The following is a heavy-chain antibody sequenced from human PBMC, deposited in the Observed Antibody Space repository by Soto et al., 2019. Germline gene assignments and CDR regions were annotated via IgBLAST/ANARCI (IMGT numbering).Heavy chain of an antibody. V-gene: IGHV5-51*03. CDR1: GYSFTSYW. D-gene: IGHD3-3*01. CDR2: IYPGDSDT. CDR3: ARLIPCDFWSCYYPSSYGMDV. Sequence: PGKSLKISCKGSGYSFTSYWIGWVRQMPGKGLEWMGIIYPGDSDTRYSPSFQGQVTISADKSISTAYLQWSSLKASDTAMYYCARLIPCDFWSCYYPSSYGMDVWGIATTVTVCS. J-gene: IGHJ6*04.